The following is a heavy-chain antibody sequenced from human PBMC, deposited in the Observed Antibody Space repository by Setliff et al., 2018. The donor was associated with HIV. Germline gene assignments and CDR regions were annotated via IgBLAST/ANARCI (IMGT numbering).Heavy chain of an antibody. CDR3: AREMGLFFDFWSGL. D-gene: IGHD3-3*01. V-gene: IGHV3-48*03. CDR2: ISNSGNTK. Sequence: HPGGSLRLSCVASGFTFRSYEMNWVRQAPGKGLEWISYISNSGNTKYYADSVKGRFTISRDNAKYSLYLQMTSLRAEDTAVYYCAREMGLFFDFWSGLWGQGTMVTVSS. CDR1: GFTFRSYE. J-gene: IGHJ3*01.